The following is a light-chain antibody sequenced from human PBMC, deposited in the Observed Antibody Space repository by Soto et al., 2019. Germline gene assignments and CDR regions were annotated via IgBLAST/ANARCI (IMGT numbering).Light chain of an antibody. Sequence: EIVLTQSPGTLSLSPGERATLSCRASQSLNNDYLAWYQQRPGQAPRFLIYGASRRATGIPDRFSGSGSGKDFTLTISRLETEDFAVYYCQQYDTSPRTFGQGTKVEIK. CDR1: QSLNNDY. CDR2: GAS. J-gene: IGKJ1*01. V-gene: IGKV3-20*01. CDR3: QQYDTSPRT.